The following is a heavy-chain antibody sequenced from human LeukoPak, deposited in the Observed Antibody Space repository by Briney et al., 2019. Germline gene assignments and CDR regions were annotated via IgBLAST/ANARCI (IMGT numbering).Heavy chain of an antibody. CDR1: GGSISSANHY. CDR3: ARIISPGPHPYNWFDP. J-gene: IGHJ5*02. D-gene: IGHD3-3*02. CDR2: IYYSGTT. V-gene: IGHV4-31*03. Sequence: SQTLSLTCNVSGGSISSANHYWSWIRQLPGKGLEWIGYIYYSGTTYYNPSLKSRLTMSLDTSKNQFSVNLSSVTAADTAVYYCARIISPGPHPYNWFDPWGQGTLVTVCS.